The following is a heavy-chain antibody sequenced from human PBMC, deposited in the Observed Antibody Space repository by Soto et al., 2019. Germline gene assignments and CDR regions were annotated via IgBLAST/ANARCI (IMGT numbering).Heavy chain of an antibody. V-gene: IGHV1-2*04. CDR2: INPNSGGT. CDR1: GYTFTGYY. D-gene: IGHD5-12*01. CDR3: ARARAQTTGYSGYELSYYFDY. J-gene: IGHJ4*02. Sequence: ASVKVSCKASGYTFTGYYMLWVRQAPGQGLEWMGWINPNSGGTNYAQKFQGWVTMTRDTSISTAYMELSRLRSDDTAVYYCARARAQTTGYSGYELSYYFDYWGQGTLVTVSS.